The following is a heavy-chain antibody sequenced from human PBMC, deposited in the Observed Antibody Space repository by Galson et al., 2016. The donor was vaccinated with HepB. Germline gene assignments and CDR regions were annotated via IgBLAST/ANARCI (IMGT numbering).Heavy chain of an antibody. Sequence: ETLSLTCTVSGGSISSRSYYWGWIRQSPGKGLGWIGSIFYSGSTYYNPTLKSRVTMSVDTSTNQFSLKLTSVTAADTAVYYCARRDSSTWSRVVWFDPWGQGTLVTVSS. V-gene: IGHV4-39*01. CDR3: ARRDSSTWSRVVWFDP. CDR1: GGSISSRSYY. D-gene: IGHD2-2*01. J-gene: IGHJ5*02. CDR2: IFYSGST.